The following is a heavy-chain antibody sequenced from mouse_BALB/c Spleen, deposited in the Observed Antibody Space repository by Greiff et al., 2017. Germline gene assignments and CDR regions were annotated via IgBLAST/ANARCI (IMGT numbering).Heavy chain of an antibody. CDR2: ISSGGSYT. J-gene: IGHJ1*01. D-gene: IGHD2-14*01. Sequence: EVQRVESGGDLVKPGGSLKLSCAASGFTFSSYGMSWVRQTPDKRLEWVATISSGGSYTYYPDSVKGRFTISRDNAKNTLYLQMSSLKSEDTAMYYCARQGVRLYWYFDVWGAGTTVTVSS. V-gene: IGHV5-6*01. CDR1: GFTFSSYG. CDR3: ARQGVRLYWYFDV.